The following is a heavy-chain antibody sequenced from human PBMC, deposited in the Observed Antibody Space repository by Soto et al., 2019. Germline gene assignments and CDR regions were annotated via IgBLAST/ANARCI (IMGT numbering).Heavy chain of an antibody. D-gene: IGHD4-17*01. CDR1: GGSISSGDYY. J-gene: IGHJ4*02. CDR3: ARWGTTVTTSGSDFDY. CDR2: IYYSGST. V-gene: IGHV4-30-4*01. Sequence: PSETLSLTCTVSGGSISSGDYYWSWIRQPPGKGLEWIGYIYYSGSTYYNPSLKSRVTISVDTSKNQFSLKLSSVTAADTAVYYCARWGTTVTTSGSDFDYWGQGTLVTVSS.